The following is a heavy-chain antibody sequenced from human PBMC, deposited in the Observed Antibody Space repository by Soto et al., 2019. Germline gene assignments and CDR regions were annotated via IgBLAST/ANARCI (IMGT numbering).Heavy chain of an antibody. CDR3: ASDPLSIAVAGTS. CDR1: GFTVSSNY. CDR2: IYSGGST. Sequence: EVQLVESGGGLVQPGGSLRLSCAASGFTVSSNYMSWVRQAPGKGLEWVSVIYSGGSTYYAASVKGRFTISRDNSTNTLYHNMNTLRAEDTAVYYCASDPLSIAVAGTSWRQGTLVTVSS. V-gene: IGHV3-66*01. D-gene: IGHD6-19*01. J-gene: IGHJ5*02.